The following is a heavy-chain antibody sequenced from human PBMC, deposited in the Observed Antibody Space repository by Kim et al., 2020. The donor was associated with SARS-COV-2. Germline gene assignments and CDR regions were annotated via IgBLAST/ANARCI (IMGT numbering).Heavy chain of an antibody. CDR3: AADPRGYSGYVHYYYYSMDV. Sequence: SVKVSCKASGFTFISSAMQWVRQARGQRLEWIGWIVVGSGNTNYAQKFQERVTITRDMSTSTVYMELSSLRSEDTAVYYCAADPRGYSGYVHYYYYSMDVWGQGTTVTVSS. CDR1: GFTFISSA. V-gene: IGHV1-58*02. D-gene: IGHD5-12*01. CDR2: IVVGSGNT. J-gene: IGHJ6*02.